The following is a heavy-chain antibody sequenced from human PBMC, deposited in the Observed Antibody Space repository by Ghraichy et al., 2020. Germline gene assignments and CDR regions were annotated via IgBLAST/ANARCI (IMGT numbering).Heavy chain of an antibody. V-gene: IGHV3-30-3*01. D-gene: IGHD2-8*01. J-gene: IGHJ6*02. CDR1: GFTFSSYA. Sequence: GGSLRLSCAASGFTFSSYAMHWVRQAPGKGLEWVAVISYDGSNKYYADSVKGRFTISRDNSKNTLYLQMNSLRAEDTAVYYCARDPGYGVEAIAFMDVWGQGTTVTVSS. CDR2: ISYDGSNK. CDR3: ARDPGYGVEAIAFMDV.